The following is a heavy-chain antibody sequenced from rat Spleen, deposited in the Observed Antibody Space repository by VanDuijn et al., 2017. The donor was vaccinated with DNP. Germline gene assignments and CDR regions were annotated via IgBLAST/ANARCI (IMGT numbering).Heavy chain of an antibody. D-gene: IGHD1-6*01. J-gene: IGHJ3*01. V-gene: IGHV5S13*01. Sequence: EVQLVESGGGLVQPGRSLKLSCAAPGFTFSNYDMAWVRQAPTKGLEWVASISPSGGSTYYRDSVKGRFTISRDNAKNSLYLQMNSLTSEDTATYYCARQRVMYTTATGFAYWGQGTLVTVSS. CDR1: GFTFSNYD. CDR2: ISPSGGST. CDR3: ARQRVMYTTATGFAY.